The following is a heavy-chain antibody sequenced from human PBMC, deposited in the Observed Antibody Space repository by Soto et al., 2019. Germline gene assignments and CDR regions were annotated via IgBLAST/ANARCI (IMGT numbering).Heavy chain of an antibody. Sequence: QMPLVQSGPEVKKPGTSVKVSFKASGFTFTSSAMQWVRQARGQRLEWIGWIVVGSGNTNYAQKFQERVTITRDMSTSTAYMELSSLRSEDTAVYYCAADLAPRGYDPYFDYWGQGTLVTVSS. V-gene: IGHV1-58*02. CDR2: IVVGSGNT. J-gene: IGHJ4*02. D-gene: IGHD5-12*01. CDR1: GFTFTSSA. CDR3: AADLAPRGYDPYFDY.